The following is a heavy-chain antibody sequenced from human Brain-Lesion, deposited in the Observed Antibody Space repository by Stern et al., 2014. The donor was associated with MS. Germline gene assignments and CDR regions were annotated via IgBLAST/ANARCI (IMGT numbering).Heavy chain of an antibody. CDR2: FDPEDGET. D-gene: IGHD1-26*01. Sequence: GQLLESGAEVKKPGASVKVSCKVSGYTLTELSMHWVRQAPRKGLEWMGGFDPEDGETIYAQKFQGRVTMTEDTSTDTAYMELSSLRSEDTAVYYCATLSPGAGGNYYRHFDYWGQGTLVTVSS. CDR1: GYTLTELS. J-gene: IGHJ4*02. V-gene: IGHV1-24*01. CDR3: ATLSPGAGGNYYRHFDY.